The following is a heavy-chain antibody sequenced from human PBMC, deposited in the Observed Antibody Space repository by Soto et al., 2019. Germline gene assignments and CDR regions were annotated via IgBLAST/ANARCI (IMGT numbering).Heavy chain of an antibody. J-gene: IGHJ4*02. CDR1: GFSFDDFV. D-gene: IGHD2-21*02. Sequence: LRLSCVASGFSFDDFVMNWVRQRPGKGLEWVSSVSWNSGAKLYADSVKGRFAISRDSAKKSVYLQMNSLRPDDTAFYYCAKGVATAVPALDYWGQGTLGTVSS. CDR2: VSWNSGAK. CDR3: AKGVATAVPALDY. V-gene: IGHV3-9*01.